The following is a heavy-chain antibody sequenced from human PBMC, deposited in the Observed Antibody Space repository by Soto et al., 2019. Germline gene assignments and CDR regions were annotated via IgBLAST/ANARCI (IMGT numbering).Heavy chain of an antibody. V-gene: IGHV1-3*01. CDR3: ARSIAAAGRALDY. Sequence: GASVKVSCKASGYTFTYYTVHWVRQAPGQRLEWMGWINAGDGNTKYSPNFQGRVTITKDTSASTVYMELSSLRSEDTAVYYCARSIAAAGRALDYWGQGTLVTVSS. CDR2: INAGDGNT. CDR1: GYTFTYYT. J-gene: IGHJ4*02. D-gene: IGHD6-13*01.